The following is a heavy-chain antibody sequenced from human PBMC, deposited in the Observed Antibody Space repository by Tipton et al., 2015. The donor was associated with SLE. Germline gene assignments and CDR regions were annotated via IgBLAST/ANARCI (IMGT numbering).Heavy chain of an antibody. J-gene: IGHJ3*02. Sequence: TLSLTCTVSGGSISSHYWSWIRQPPGKGLEWIGYIYYSGSTNYNPSLKSRVTISVDTSKNQFSLKLSSVTAADTAVYYCARDPVVVTAIHAFDIWGQGTMVTVSS. CDR1: GGSISSHY. V-gene: IGHV4-59*11. CDR2: IYYSGST. CDR3: ARDPVVVTAIHAFDI. D-gene: IGHD2-21*02.